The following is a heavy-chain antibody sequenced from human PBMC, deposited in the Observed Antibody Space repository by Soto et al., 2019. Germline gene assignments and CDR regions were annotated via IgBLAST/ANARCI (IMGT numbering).Heavy chain of an antibody. CDR2: IYYSGST. CDR1: GGSISSGGYY. J-gene: IGHJ6*02. Sequence: QVQLQESGPGLVKPSQTLSLTCTVSGGSISSGGYYWSWIRQHPGKGLEWIGYIYYSGSTYYNPSLKIRVTIAVYMTKNQFSLKLSSVTAADTAVYYCARGGRLSPGMDVLGQGTTVTVSS. V-gene: IGHV4-31*03. CDR3: ARGGRLSPGMDV.